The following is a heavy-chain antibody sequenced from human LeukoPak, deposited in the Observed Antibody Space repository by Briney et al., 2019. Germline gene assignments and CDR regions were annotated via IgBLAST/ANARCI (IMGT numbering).Heavy chain of an antibody. J-gene: IGHJ6*02. V-gene: IGHV3-74*01. D-gene: IGHD3-10*01. CDR3: ARPLWFGESGGMDV. CDR2: INSDGSST. Sequence: GGSLRLSFAASRFTFSSYWMHWVRQAPGKGLVWVSRINSDGSSTRYADSVKGRFTISRDNAKNTLYLQMNSLRAEDTAVYYCARPLWFGESGGMDVWGQGTTVTVSS. CDR1: RFTFSSYW.